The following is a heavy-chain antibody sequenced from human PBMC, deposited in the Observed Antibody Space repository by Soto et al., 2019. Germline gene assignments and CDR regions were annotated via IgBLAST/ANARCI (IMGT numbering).Heavy chain of an antibody. Sequence: GGSLRLSCEASGFTFSSYWMSWVRQAPGKGPEWVANIKQDGSDRFYVDSVKGRFTISRDNARNSLYLQMNSLRVEDTAIYYCARYGGSDVSCYGFWCQGTLVTVSS. D-gene: IGHD2-15*01. CDR3: ARYGGSDVSCYGF. CDR2: IKQDGSDR. CDR1: GFTFSSYW. J-gene: IGHJ4*02. V-gene: IGHV3-7*01.